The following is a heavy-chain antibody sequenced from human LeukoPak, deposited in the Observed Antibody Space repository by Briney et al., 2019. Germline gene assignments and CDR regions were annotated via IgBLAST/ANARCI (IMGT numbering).Heavy chain of an antibody. J-gene: IGHJ6*02. Sequence: GGSLRLSCAASGFTVSSNYISWVRQAPGKGLEWVSVIYSGGSTYYADSVKGRFTISRDNSKNTLYLQMNSLRAEDTAVYYCAREQASDYYYGMDVWGQGTTVTVSS. V-gene: IGHV3-53*01. CDR3: AREQASDYYYGMDV. CDR2: IYSGGST. CDR1: GFTVSSNY.